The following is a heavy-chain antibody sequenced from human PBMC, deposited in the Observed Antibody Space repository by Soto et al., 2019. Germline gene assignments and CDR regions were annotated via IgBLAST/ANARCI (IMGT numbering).Heavy chain of an antibody. J-gene: IGHJ6*02. CDR2: ISGTGTTT. CDR1: GFTFSSYA. CDR3: AKTLGFGELFYYYGMDV. V-gene: IGHV3-23*01. D-gene: IGHD3-10*01. Sequence: GGSLRLSCAASGFTFSSYAMTWVRQAPGKGLEWVSTISGTGTTTYYADSVKGRFTISRDNSKNTLYLQMNSLRAEDTAVYYCAKTLGFGELFYYYGMDVWGQGTTVTVSS.